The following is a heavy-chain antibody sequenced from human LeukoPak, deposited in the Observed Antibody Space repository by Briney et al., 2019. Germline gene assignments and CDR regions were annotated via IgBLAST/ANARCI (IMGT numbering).Heavy chain of an antibody. CDR3: AKYDLLLWFGESVGGMDV. Sequence: GGSLRLSCAASGFTFSSYAMSWVRQAPGKGLEWVSAISGSGGSTYYADSVKGRFTISRDNSKNTLYLQMNSLRAEDTAVYYCAKYDLLLWFGESVGGMDVWGQGTTVTVSS. D-gene: IGHD3-10*01. CDR2: ISGSGGST. V-gene: IGHV3-23*01. CDR1: GFTFSSYA. J-gene: IGHJ6*02.